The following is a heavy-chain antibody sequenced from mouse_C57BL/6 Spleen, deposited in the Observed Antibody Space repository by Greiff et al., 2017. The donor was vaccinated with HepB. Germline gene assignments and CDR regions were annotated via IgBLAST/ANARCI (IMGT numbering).Heavy chain of an antibody. CDR3: AREGGYYSNYFDY. Sequence: QVQLQQPGAELVRPGTSVKLSCKASGYTFTSYWMHWVKQRPGQGLEWIGVIDPSDSYTNYNQKFKGKATLTVDTSSSTAYMQLSSLTSEDSAVYYCAREGGYYSNYFDYWGQGTTLTVSS. CDR2: IDPSDSYT. V-gene: IGHV1-59*01. D-gene: IGHD2-5*01. CDR1: GYTFTSYW. J-gene: IGHJ2*01.